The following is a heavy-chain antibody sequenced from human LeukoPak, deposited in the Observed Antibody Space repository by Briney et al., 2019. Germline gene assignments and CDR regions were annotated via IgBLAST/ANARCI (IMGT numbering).Heavy chain of an antibody. CDR2: MNPNSGGT. CDR1: GYSFISYY. V-gene: IGHV1-2*02. Sequence: SVKVSCKASGYSFISYYVQWVRQAPGQGLEWMGWMNPNSGGTNYAQKFQGRITMTGDTSTAYLELSRLRSDDTAAYYCARDLGSTVIVGGDAFDLWGQGTMVTVSS. J-gene: IGHJ3*01. CDR3: ARDLGSTVIVGGDAFDL. D-gene: IGHD2/OR15-2a*01.